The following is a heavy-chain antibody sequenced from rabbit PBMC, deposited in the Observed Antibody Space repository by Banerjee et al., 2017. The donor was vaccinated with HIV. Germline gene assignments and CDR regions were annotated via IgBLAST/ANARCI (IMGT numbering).Heavy chain of an antibody. J-gene: IGHJ4*01. CDR2: IDPVFGST. V-gene: IGHV1S40*01. D-gene: IGHD2-1*01. CDR3: ARDYGGYVNDGYYFGL. Sequence: QSLEESGGDLVKPGASLTLTCTASGFSFSSSYYMCWVRQAPGKGLEWIGYIDPVFGSTYYASWVNGRFTISSHNAQNTLYLQLNSLTAADTATYFCARDYGGYVNDGYYFGLWGPGTLVTVS. CDR1: GFSFSSSYY.